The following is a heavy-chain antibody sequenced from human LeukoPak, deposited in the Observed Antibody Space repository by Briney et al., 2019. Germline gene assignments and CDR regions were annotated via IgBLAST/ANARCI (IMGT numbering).Heavy chain of an antibody. CDR1: GYSFTSYW. D-gene: IGHD2-21*02. CDR2: IYPGDSDT. CDR3: ARQNDGMVVVTAVIGYFDI. V-gene: IGHV5-51*01. J-gene: IGHJ2*01. Sequence: GESLKISCKGFGYSFTSYWIGWVRQMPGKGLEWMGIIYPGDSDTRYSPSFQGQVTISADKSISTAYLQWSSLKASDTAMYYCARQNDGMVVVTAVIGYFDIWGRGTLVTVSS.